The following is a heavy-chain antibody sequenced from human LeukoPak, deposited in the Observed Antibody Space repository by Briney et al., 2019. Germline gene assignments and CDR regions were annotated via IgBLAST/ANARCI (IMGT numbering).Heavy chain of an antibody. J-gene: IGHJ4*02. D-gene: IGHD5-24*01. V-gene: IGHV4-59*11. CDR3: ARVGGYNSPFGY. CDR1: GGSISSHY. CDR2: IYYSGST. Sequence: PSETLSLTCTVSGGSISSHYWSWIRQPPGKGLEWIGYIYYSGSTNYNPSLKSRVTISVDTSKNQFSLKLSSVTAADTAVYYCARVGGYNSPFGYWGQGTLVTVSS.